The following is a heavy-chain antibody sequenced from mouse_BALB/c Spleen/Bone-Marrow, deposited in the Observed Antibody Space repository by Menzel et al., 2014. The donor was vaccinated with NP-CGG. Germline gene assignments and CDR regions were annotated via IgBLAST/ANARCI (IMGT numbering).Heavy chain of an antibody. CDR3: GRGDGSMDY. CDR2: ISGGDAYT. V-gene: IGHV5-6*01. J-gene: IGHJ4*01. Sequence: VQLKESGGDLVKPGGALKLSCAASELTYSSYGMSWVRPTPDKRLEWVATISGGDAYTYYPDSVKGRFTISRDSAKNILYLQMSSLKSEDTAMYYCGRGDGSMDYWGQGPQSPSPQ. D-gene: IGHD3-3*01. CDR1: ELTYSSYG.